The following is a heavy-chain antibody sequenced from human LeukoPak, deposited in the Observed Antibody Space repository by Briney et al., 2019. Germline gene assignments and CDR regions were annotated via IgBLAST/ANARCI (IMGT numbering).Heavy chain of an antibody. D-gene: IGHD4/OR15-4a*01. CDR3: ACLSSNGPRAFDI. V-gene: IGHV4-59*08. CDR1: GGSISSYY. Sequence: PSGTLSLTCTVSGGSISSYYWTWIRQPPGKGLEWVGYIYYSGNTNHNPSLKSRVTISVDTSKSQFSLKLSSVTAADTAVYYCACLSSNGPRAFDIWGQGTMVTVSS. J-gene: IGHJ3*02. CDR2: IYYSGNT.